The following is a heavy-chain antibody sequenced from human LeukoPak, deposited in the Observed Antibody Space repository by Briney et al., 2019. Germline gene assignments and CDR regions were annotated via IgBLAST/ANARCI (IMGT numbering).Heavy chain of an antibody. D-gene: IGHD5-18*01. J-gene: IGHJ3*02. V-gene: IGHV3-30*18. Sequence: PGGSLRLSCAASGFTFSSYGMHWVRQAPGKGLEWVAVISYDGSNKYYADSVKGRFTISRDNSKNTLYLQMNSLRAEDTAVYYCAKGVDTAMVPDAFDIWGQGTMVTVSS. CDR3: AKGVDTAMVPDAFDI. CDR1: GFTFSSYG. CDR2: ISYDGSNK.